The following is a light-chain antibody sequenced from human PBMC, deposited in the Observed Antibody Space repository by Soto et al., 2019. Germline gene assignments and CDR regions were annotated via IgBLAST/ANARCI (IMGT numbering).Light chain of an antibody. V-gene: IGKV3-20*01. CDR1: ESVNYY. J-gene: IGKJ1*01. CDR3: QQYGSSPRT. Sequence: EFLLPQSPAPLSLSPGDRALLSCRASESVNYYLGWYTQKPGQAPRLLIYDTSNRATGIPDRFSGSGSGTDGSLTISRLAPEEWAVDYGQQYGSSPRTCGQGPQVDIK. CDR2: DTS.